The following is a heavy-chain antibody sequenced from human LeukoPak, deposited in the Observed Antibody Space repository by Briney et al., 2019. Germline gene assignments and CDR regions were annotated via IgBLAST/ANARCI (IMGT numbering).Heavy chain of an antibody. CDR3: ARAFLYGDTWENAFDY. Sequence: SQTLSLTCAISGDSVSRNIAGWNWIRQSPSRGLEWLGRTHYRSKWYSDYAESVKGRITIDPDTSNNHFSLHLKSVTPEDTGVYYCARAFLYGDTWENAFDYWGQGILATVSS. CDR1: GDSVSRNIAG. CDR2: THYRSKWYS. V-gene: IGHV6-1*01. J-gene: IGHJ4*02. D-gene: IGHD1-26*01.